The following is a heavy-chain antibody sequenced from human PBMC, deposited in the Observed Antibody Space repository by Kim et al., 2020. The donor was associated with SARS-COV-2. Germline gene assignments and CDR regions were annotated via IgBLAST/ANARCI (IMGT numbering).Heavy chain of an antibody. V-gene: IGHV1-18*01. J-gene: IGHJ6*02. CDR2: ISAYNGNT. CDR1: GYTFTSYG. CDR3: ARLLVTYYDFWSGYQNVPYYYYYGMDV. D-gene: IGHD3-3*01. Sequence: ASVKVSCKASGYTFTSYGISWVRQAPGQGLEWMGWISAYNGNTNYAQKLQGRVTMTTDTSTSTAYMELRSLRSDDTAVYYCARLLVTYYDFWSGYQNVPYYYYYGMDVWGQGTTVTVSS.